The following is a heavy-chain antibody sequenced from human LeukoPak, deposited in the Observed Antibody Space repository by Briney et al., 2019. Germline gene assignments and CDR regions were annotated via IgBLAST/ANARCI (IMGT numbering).Heavy chain of an antibody. CDR2: INPSGGST. D-gene: IGHD3-9*01. V-gene: IGHV1-46*01. Sequence: ASVKVSCKASGYTFTSCYMHWVRQAPGQGLEWMGIINPSGGSTSYAQKFQGRVTMTRDTSTSTVYMELSSLRSEDTAVYYCARVRREVVLRYSPGHFPFDYWGQGTLVTVSS. CDR3: ARVRREVVLRYSPGHFPFDY. J-gene: IGHJ4*02. CDR1: GYTFTSCY.